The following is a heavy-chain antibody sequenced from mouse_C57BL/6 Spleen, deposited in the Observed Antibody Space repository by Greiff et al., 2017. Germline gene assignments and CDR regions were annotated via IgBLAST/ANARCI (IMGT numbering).Heavy chain of an antibody. CDR2: ISSGGDYI. D-gene: IGHD1-1*01. CDR1: GFTFSSYA. CDR3: TRDYGSSPYYFDY. Sequence: EVKLVESGEGLVKPGGSLKLSCAASGFTFSSYAMSWVRQTPEKRLEWVAYISSGGDYIDYADTVKGRFTISRDNARNTLYLQMSSLTSEDTAMYYCTRDYGSSPYYFDYWGQGTTLTVSS. J-gene: IGHJ2*01. V-gene: IGHV5-9-1*02.